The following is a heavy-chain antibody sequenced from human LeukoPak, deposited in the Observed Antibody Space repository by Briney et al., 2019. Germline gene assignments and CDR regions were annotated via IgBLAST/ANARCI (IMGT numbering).Heavy chain of an antibody. Sequence: SETLSLTCTVSGDSITNYHRTWIRQPAGKRLEWIGRVSGTGTIVYNPSLKSRVTMSVDTSKNEFSLKLNSATAADTAVYYCTRDRGTDGSDQLDPWGQGILVTVSS. CDR1: GDSITNYH. CDR2: VSGTGTI. D-gene: IGHD3-10*01. J-gene: IGHJ5*02. V-gene: IGHV4-4*07. CDR3: TRDRGTDGSDQLDP.